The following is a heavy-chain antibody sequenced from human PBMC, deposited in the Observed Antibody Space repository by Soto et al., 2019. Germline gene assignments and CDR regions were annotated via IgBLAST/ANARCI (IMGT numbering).Heavy chain of an antibody. CDR2: ISSSSSTI. CDR3: ARYLTSGITSSQYGMDV. Sequence: EVQLVESGGGLVQPGGSLRLSCAASGFTFSSYSMNWVRQAPGKGLEWVSYISSSSSTIYYADSVKGRFTISRDNAKNSLYLQMNSLRDEDTAVYYCARYLTSGITSSQYGMDVWGQGTTVTVSS. CDR1: GFTFSSYS. V-gene: IGHV3-48*02. J-gene: IGHJ6*02. D-gene: IGHD1-20*01.